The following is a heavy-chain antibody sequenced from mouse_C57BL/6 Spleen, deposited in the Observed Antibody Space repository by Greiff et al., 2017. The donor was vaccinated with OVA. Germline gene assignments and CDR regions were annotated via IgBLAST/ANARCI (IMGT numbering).Heavy chain of an antibody. CDR1: GYTFTSYW. D-gene: IGHD4-1*01. V-gene: IGHV1-50*01. J-gene: IGHJ1*03. CDR2: IDPSDSYT. Sequence: VQLQQPGAELVKPGASVKLSCKASGYTFTSYWMQWVKQRPGQGLEWIGEIDPSDSYTNYNQKFKGKATLTVDTSSSTAYMQLSSLTSDDSAVYYCARSTPWAYWYFDVWGTGTTVTVSS. CDR3: ARSTPWAYWYFDV.